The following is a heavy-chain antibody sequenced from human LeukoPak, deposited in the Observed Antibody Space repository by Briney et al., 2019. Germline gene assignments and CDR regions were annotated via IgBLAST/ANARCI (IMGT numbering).Heavy chain of an antibody. CDR1: HYTFTTYG. CDR2: IRADNGNT. V-gene: IGHV1-18*01. J-gene: IGHJ6*02. CDR3: ASPSSNYGSGRGGMDV. Sequence: ASVKVSCKASHYTFTTYGISWVRQAPAQGLEWMGWIRADNGNTDYAQKFQGRVTVTTDTSTSTAYMELRSLRSEDTAVYYCASPSSNYGSGRGGMDVWGQGTTVTVSS. D-gene: IGHD3-10*01.